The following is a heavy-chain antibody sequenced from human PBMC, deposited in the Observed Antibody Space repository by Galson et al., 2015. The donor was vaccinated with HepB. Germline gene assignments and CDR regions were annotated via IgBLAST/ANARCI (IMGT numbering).Heavy chain of an antibody. V-gene: IGHV4-31*03. CDR1: GGSISSGGYY. CDR2: IYYSGST. CDR3: ARGWVEPQRNFDY. Sequence: TLSLTCTVSGGSISSGGYYWSWIRQHPGKGLEWIGYIYYSGSTYYNPSLKSRVTISVDTSKNQFSLKLSSVTAADTAVYYCARGWVEPQRNFDYWGQGTLVTVSS. J-gene: IGHJ4*02. D-gene: IGHD1-1*01.